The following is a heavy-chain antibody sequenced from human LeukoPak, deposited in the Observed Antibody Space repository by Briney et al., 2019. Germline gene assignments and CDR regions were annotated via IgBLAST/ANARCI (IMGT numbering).Heavy chain of an antibody. CDR1: GFTFSNYA. D-gene: IGHD3-22*01. CDR3: AKDYYDSSGYYYVYYFDY. Sequence: GGSQRLSCAASGFTFSNYAMSWVRQAPGKGLEWVSAISGGGGTTYYADSVKGRFTISRDNSKNTLYLQMNGLRAEDTAVYYCAKDYYDSSGYYYVYYFDYWGQGTLVTVSS. J-gene: IGHJ4*02. V-gene: IGHV3-23*01. CDR2: ISGGGGTT.